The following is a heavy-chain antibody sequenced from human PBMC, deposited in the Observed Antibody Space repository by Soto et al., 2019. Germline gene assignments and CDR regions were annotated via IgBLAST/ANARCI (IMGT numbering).Heavy chain of an antibody. CDR1: GFTFSSDW. CDR3: AKDLAGHGAFDI. J-gene: IGHJ3*02. V-gene: IGHV3-74*01. Sequence: GALRLSCEASGFTFSSDWMHWVRQAPGKGLVWVSGINSDGSGTYYADSVRGRFTISRDNAKNTLYLQMSSLRGDDTAVYYCAKDLAGHGAFDIWGQGTMVTVSS. CDR2: INSDGSGT.